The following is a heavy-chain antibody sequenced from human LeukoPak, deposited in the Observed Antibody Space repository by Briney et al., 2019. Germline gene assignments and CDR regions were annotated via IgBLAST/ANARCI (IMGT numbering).Heavy chain of an antibody. Sequence: SETLSLTCTVSGGSISSYYWSWIRQPPGKGLEWIGYIYYSGSTNYNPSLKSRVTISVDTSKNQFSLKLSSVTAADTAVYYCARGIGRYGSYGGAFDIWGQGTMVTVSS. CDR2: IYYSGST. D-gene: IGHD4-23*01. J-gene: IGHJ3*02. CDR1: GGSISSYY. CDR3: ARGIGRYGSYGGAFDI. V-gene: IGHV4-59*01.